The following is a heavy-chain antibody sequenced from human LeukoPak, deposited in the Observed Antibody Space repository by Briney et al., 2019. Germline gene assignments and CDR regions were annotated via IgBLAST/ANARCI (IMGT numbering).Heavy chain of an antibody. D-gene: IGHD5-12*01. CDR3: ARDGYSGYARLYFDY. Sequence: SETLSLTCAVYGRSFSGYYWSWIRQPPGKGLEWIGEINHSGSTNYNPSLKSRVTISVDTSKNQFSLKLSSVTAADTAVYYCARDGYSGYARLYFDYWGQGTLVTVSS. V-gene: IGHV4-34*01. J-gene: IGHJ4*02. CDR1: GRSFSGYY. CDR2: INHSGST.